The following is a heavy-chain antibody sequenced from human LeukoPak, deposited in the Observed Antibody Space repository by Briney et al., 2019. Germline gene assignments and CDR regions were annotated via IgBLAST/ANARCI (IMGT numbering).Heavy chain of an antibody. CDR2: IYYSRST. J-gene: IGHJ4*02. V-gene: IGHV4-59*08. D-gene: IGHD2-15*01. CDR1: GGSISSYY. Sequence: SETLSLTCTVSGGSISSYYWNWIRQPPGKGLEWIGYIYYSRSTNYNPSLESRVTISVDTSKNQFSLQLSSVTAADTAVYYCARGPVRWTPDYWGQGTLVTVSS. CDR3: ARGPVRWTPDY.